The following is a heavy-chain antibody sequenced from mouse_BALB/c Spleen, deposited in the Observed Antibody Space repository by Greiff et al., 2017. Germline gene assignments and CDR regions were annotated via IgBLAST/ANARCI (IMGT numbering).Heavy chain of an antibody. D-gene: IGHD2-1*01. CDR2: ISNGGGST. Sequence: DVMLVESGGGLVQPGGSLKLSCAASGFTFSSYTMSWVRQTPEKRLEWVAYISNGGGSTYYPDTVKGRFTISRDNAKNTLYLQMSSLKSEDTAMYYCARLVTGFDYWGQGTTLTVSS. CDR3: ARLVTGFDY. CDR1: GFTFSSYT. J-gene: IGHJ2*01. V-gene: IGHV5-12-2*01.